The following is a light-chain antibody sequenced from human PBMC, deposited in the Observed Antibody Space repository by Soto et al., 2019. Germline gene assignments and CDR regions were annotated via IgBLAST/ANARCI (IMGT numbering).Light chain of an antibody. Sequence: QSVLTQPASVSGSPGQSIIISCTGTTSDVGDYVSWYQQHPGKAPKLMIYDVNDRPSGISARFSASKSGNTASLTISGLQAEDEADYYCSSFTSNSPVVFGGGTQLTVL. CDR2: DVN. CDR1: TSDVGDY. CDR3: SSFTSNSPVV. J-gene: IGLJ2*01. V-gene: IGLV2-14*03.